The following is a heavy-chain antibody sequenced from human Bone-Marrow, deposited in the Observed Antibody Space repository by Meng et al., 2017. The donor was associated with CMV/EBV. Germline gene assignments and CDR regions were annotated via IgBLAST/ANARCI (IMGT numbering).Heavy chain of an antibody. Sequence: SVKVSCKASGGTFSSYAISWVRQAPGQGLEWMGGIIPIFGTANYAQKFQGRVTITADKSTSTAYMELSSLRSEDTAVYYCARVIAAAGQGWFDPWGQGTLVTVSS. CDR3: ARVIAAAGQGWFDP. J-gene: IGHJ5*02. CDR2: IIPIFGTA. V-gene: IGHV1-69*06. D-gene: IGHD6-13*01. CDR1: GGTFSSYA.